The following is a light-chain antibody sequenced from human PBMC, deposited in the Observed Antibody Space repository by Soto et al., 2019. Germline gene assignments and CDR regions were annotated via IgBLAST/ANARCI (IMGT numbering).Light chain of an antibody. CDR1: SSDVGGYNY. CDR2: DVN. CDR3: ISYAGSNKPA. Sequence: QSALTQPPSASGSPGQSVAISCSGTSSDVGGYNYVSWYQQDSGKAPKLMIYDVNKRPSGVPDRFSGSKSGNTASLTVSGLQAEDEADYYCISYAGSNKPAFGGGTKVTVL. V-gene: IGLV2-8*01. J-gene: IGLJ2*01.